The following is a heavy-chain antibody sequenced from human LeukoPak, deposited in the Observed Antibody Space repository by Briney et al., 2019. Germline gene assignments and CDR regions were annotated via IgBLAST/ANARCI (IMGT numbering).Heavy chain of an antibody. CDR2: ISSSSSYI. V-gene: IGHV3-21*01. CDR3: ARDDQTLPFDS. J-gene: IGHJ4*02. D-gene: IGHD2-15*01. CDR1: VFLFSSCT. Sequence: GGSLRLSCAASVFLFSSCTMSWVRQAPWKGLQWVSSISSSSSYIYYADSLKGRFTISRDNAKNSLYLQMNSLRAEDTAVYYCARDDQTLPFDSWGQGTLVTVSS.